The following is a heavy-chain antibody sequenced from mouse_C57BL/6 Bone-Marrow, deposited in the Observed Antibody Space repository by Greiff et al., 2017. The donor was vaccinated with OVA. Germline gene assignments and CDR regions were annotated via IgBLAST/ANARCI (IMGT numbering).Heavy chain of an antibody. CDR3: ARRGRQLRPYYFDY. J-gene: IGHJ2*01. CDR2: ISGGGGNT. D-gene: IGHD3-2*02. CDR1: GFTFSSYT. Sequence: EVHLVESGGGLVKPGGSLKLSCAASGFTFSSYTMSWVRQTPEKRLEWVATISGGGGNTYYPDSVKGRFTISRDNAKNTLYLQMSSLRSEDTALYYCARRGRQLRPYYFDYWGQGTTLTVSS. V-gene: IGHV5-9*01.